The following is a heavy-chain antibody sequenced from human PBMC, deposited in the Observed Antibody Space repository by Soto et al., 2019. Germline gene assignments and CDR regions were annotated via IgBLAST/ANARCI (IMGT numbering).Heavy chain of an antibody. Sequence: SETLSLTCAVSGGSISSGDYYWSWIRQPPGKGLEWIGYIYYSGSTYYNPSLKSRVTISVDTSKNQFSLKLSSVTAADTAVYYCARLYYYDSSGYPNWFDPWGQGTLVTVSS. CDR3: ARLYYYDSSGYPNWFDP. CDR2: IYYSGST. D-gene: IGHD3-22*01. J-gene: IGHJ5*02. V-gene: IGHV4-30-4*01. CDR1: GGSISSGDYY.